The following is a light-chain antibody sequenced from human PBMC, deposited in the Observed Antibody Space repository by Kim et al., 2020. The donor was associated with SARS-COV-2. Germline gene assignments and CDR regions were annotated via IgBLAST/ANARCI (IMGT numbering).Light chain of an antibody. V-gene: IGKV3-20*01. CDR1: QSVSGSY. J-gene: IGKJ4*01. Sequence: SPGERATLSCRASQSVSGSYLAWYQQKAGQAPRLLIYGASSRATGIPDRFSGSGSGTDFTLTISRLEPEDIAVYYCQQYGSSPLTFGGGTKVDIK. CDR3: QQYGSSPLT. CDR2: GAS.